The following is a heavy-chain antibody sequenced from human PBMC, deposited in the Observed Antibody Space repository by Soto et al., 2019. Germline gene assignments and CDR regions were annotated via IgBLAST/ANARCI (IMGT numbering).Heavy chain of an antibody. CDR3: ARDREGDGYNFDY. CDR2: ISSSSSII. CDR1: GFTFSSYS. V-gene: IGHV3-48*01. Sequence: DVQLVESGGGLVQPGGSLRLSCAASGFTFSSYSMNWVRQAPGKGLEWVSYISSSSSIIYYADSVKGRFTISRDNAKNSLYLQMNSLRADDTAVYYCARDREGDGYNFDYWGQGTLVTVSS. D-gene: IGHD6-25*01. J-gene: IGHJ4*02.